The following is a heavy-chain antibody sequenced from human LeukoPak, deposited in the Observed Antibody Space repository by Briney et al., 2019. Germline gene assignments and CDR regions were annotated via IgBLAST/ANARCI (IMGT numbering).Heavy chain of an antibody. CDR3: HSSSSGFDY. D-gene: IGHD6-6*01. CDR1: GFTFSSYA. V-gene: IGHV3-30*04. Sequence: PGGSLRLSCAASGFTFSSYAMHRVRQAPGKGLEWVAVISYDGSNKYYADSVKGRFTISRDNSKNTLYLQMNSLRAEDTAVYYCHSSSSGFDYWGQGTLVTVSS. CDR2: ISYDGSNK. J-gene: IGHJ4*02.